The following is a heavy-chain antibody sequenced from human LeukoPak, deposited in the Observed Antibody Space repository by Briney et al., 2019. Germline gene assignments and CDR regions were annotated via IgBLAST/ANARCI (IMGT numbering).Heavy chain of an antibody. J-gene: IGHJ4*02. CDR1: AFTFSSFR. Sequence: PGGSLRLSCAASAFTFSSFRMNWVRQAPDKGLEWVSSISSSSNFIYYADSVRGRFTISRDNAKNSLYLQMNSLRAEDTAVYYCVREYSGWLAAAGAWGQGVLVTVSS. CDR2: ISSSSNFI. CDR3: VREYSGWLAAAGA. V-gene: IGHV3-21*01. D-gene: IGHD6-13*01.